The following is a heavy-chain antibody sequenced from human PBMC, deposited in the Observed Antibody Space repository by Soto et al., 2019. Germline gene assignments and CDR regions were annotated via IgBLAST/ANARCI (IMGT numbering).Heavy chain of an antibody. CDR1: GGSISSYY. CDR3: ARDSEYSSSSGYNWFLH. D-gene: IGHD6-6*01. J-gene: IGHJ5*02. CDR2: IYTSGST. V-gene: IGHV4-4*07. Sequence: PSETLSLTCTVSGGSISSYYWSWIRQPAGKGLEWIGRIYTSGSTNYNPSLKSRVTMSVDTSKNQFSLKLSSMTAADTAVYYCARDSEYSSSSGYNWFLHWGHATLVTVST.